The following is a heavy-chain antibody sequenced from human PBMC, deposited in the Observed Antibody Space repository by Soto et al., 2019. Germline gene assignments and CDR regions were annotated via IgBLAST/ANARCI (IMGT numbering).Heavy chain of an antibody. V-gene: IGHV3-11*01. J-gene: IGHJ4*02. CDR2: ISTTGSSI. D-gene: IGHD3-22*01. Sequence: QVQLVESGGGLVKPGGSLRLSCAASGFTFSDYYMSWIRQAPGKGLEWVSYISTTGSSIYYADSVKGRITISRDNAKNSVYLQMNSLRTEDTAVYYCARDNYYDCSTWGQGTLVTVSS. CDR3: ARDNYYDCST. CDR1: GFTFSDYY.